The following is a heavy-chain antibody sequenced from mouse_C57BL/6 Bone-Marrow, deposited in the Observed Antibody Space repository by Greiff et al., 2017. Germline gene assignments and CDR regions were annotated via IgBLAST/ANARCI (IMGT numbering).Heavy chain of an antibody. J-gene: IGHJ3*01. CDR2: IYPGDGDT. CDR3: ARGAQARFAY. D-gene: IGHD3-2*02. V-gene: IGHV1-80*01. CDR1: GYAFSSYW. Sequence: VKLVESGAELVKPGASVKISCKASGYAFSSYWMNWVKQRPGKGLEWIGQIYPGDGDTNYNGKFKGKATLTADKSSSTAYMQLSSLTSEDSAVYFCARGAQARFAYWGQGTLVTVSA.